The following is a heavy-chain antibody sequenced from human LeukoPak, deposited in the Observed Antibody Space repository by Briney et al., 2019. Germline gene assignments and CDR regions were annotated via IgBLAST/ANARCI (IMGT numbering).Heavy chain of an antibody. J-gene: IGHJ6*03. D-gene: IGHD2-2*01. CDR3: ARLRYCSSTSCYLRNMGVYYYYMDV. V-gene: IGHV4-59*12. CDR2: IYYSGTT. Sequence: SETLSLTCTVSGGSISNYYWNWIRQPPGKGLEWIGYIYYSGTTNYNPSLKSRVTISVDTSKNQFSLKLSSVTAADTAVYYCARLRYCSSTSCYLRNMGVYYYYMDVWGKGTTVTISS. CDR1: GGSISNYY.